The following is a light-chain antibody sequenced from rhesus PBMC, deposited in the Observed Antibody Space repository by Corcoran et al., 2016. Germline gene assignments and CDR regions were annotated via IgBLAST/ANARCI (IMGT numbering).Light chain of an antibody. V-gene: IGKV2-78*01. Sequence: DIVMTQTPLSLPVRPGEPASISCRSSQSLLDGDGYSHLHWYQQRPGPSPHLLIYLGSPRASGVPERFSGSGEGTVFTMKISRVEADDIGVYYCMQTRQTPYSFGQGTKVEIK. CDR3: MQTRQTPYS. CDR2: LGS. J-gene: IGKJ2*01. CDR1: QSLLDGDGYSH.